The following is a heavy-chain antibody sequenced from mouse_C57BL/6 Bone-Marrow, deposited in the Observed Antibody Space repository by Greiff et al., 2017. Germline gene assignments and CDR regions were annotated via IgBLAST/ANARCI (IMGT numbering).Heavy chain of an antibody. D-gene: IGHD2-3*01. CDR3: ARGHNGYSGAWFAY. CDR1: GYTFTDYN. CDR2: INPNNGGT. J-gene: IGHJ3*01. Sequence: VQLQQSGPELVKPGASVKIPCKASGYTFTDYNMDWVKQSHGKSLEWIGDINPNNGGTIYNQKFKGKATLTVDKSSSTAYMELRSLTSEDTAVYYCARGHNGYSGAWFAYWGQGTLVTVSA. V-gene: IGHV1-18*01.